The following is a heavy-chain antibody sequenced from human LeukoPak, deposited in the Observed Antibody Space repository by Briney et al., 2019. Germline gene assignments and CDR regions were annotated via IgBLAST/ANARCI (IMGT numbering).Heavy chain of an antibody. J-gene: IGHJ4*02. CDR2: INPNGGGT. Sequence: ASVKVSCKASGYTFTGYYMHWVRQAPGQGLEWMGWINPNGGGTNYAQKFQGRVTMTRDTSISTAYMELSRLRSDDTAVYYCARGGGAAAGEDFDYWGQGTLVTVSS. CDR3: ARGGGAAAGEDFDY. V-gene: IGHV1-2*02. CDR1: GYTFTGYY. D-gene: IGHD6-13*01.